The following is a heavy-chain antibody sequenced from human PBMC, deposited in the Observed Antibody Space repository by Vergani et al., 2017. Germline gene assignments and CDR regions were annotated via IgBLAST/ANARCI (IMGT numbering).Heavy chain of an antibody. D-gene: IGHD3-9*01. J-gene: IGHJ5*02. V-gene: IGHV1-2*02. CDR3: VRGGTFDWLST. CDR2: ITPQNGGT. Sequence: QVQLVQSGAEVKKPGAAVKVSCKASGYYFTDNYLHWVRQAPGQGLEWMGRITPQNGGTQYAEKFKGRVTMTRDTYITTAYMELTSLTSDDTAVYYCVRGGTFDWLSTWGQGTPVTVSS. CDR1: GYYFTDNY.